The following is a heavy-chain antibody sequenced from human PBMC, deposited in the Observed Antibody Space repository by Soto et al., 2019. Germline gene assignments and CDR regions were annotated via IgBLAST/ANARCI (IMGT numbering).Heavy chain of an antibody. CDR3: ASGGFWSGLNDDALSLSD. J-gene: IGHJ4*02. V-gene: IGHV1-18*01. D-gene: IGHD3-3*01. Sequence: ASVKVSCKASGYTFTSYGISWVRQAPGQGLEWMGWISAYNGNTNYAQKLQGRVTMTTDTSTSTAYMELRSLRSDDTAVYYCASGGFWSGLNDDALSLSDWGQGTLVTVSS. CDR1: GYTFTSYG. CDR2: ISAYNGNT.